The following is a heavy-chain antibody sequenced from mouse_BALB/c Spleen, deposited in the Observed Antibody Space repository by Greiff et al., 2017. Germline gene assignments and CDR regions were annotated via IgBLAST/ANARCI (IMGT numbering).Heavy chain of an antibody. Sequence: QVQLQQSGPELVKPGASVKISCKASGYAFSSSWMNWVKQRPGQGLEWIGRIYPGDGDTNYNGKFKGKATLTADKSSSTAYMQLSSLTSVDSAVYICAKGDRAFDYWGQGTTLTVSS. CDR2: IYPGDGDT. CDR3: AKGDRAFDY. J-gene: IGHJ2*01. CDR1: GYAFSSSW. V-gene: IGHV1-82*01. D-gene: IGHD3-3*01.